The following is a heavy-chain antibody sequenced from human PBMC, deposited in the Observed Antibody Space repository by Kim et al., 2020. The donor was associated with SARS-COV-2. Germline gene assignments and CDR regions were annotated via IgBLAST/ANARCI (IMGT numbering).Heavy chain of an antibody. Sequence: GGSLRLSCAASGFTFSSYAMSWVRQAPGKGLEWVSAISGSGGSTYYADSVKGRFTISRDNSKNTLYLQMNSLRAEDTAVYYCAKDIGAATLYYYYGMDVWGQGTTVTVSS. CDR2: ISGSGGST. D-gene: IGHD6-25*01. CDR1: GFTFSSYA. J-gene: IGHJ6*02. V-gene: IGHV3-23*01. CDR3: AKDIGAATLYYYYGMDV.